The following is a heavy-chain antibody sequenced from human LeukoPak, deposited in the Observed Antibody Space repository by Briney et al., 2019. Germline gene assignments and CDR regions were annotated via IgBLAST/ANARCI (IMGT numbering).Heavy chain of an antibody. J-gene: IGHJ2*01. V-gene: IGHV4-59*01. CDR3: ARGVKYYDILTGYYWYFDL. Sequence: SETLSLTCTVSGGSMSSYYWNWIRQPPGEGLEWMGYIYYSGSTDYNPSLKSRVTISVDTSKNQFSLKLNSVTAADTAVYYCARGVKYYDILTGYYWYFDLWGRGTLVTVSS. CDR2: IYYSGST. CDR1: GGSMSSYY. D-gene: IGHD3-9*01.